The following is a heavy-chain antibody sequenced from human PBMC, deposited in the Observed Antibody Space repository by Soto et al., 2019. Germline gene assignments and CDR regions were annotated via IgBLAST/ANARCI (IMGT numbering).Heavy chain of an antibody. D-gene: IGHD5-12*01. CDR1: GFTFSSCG. J-gene: IGHJ3*02. CDR2: ISYHGSSK. CDR3: AKEDGDGYNWPLGAFDI. Sequence: QVQLVESGGGVVQPGRSLRLSCAASGFTFSSCGMHWVRQAPGKGLEWVALISYHGSSKFYADSVKGRFTISRDNSKNTLYLQMNNLRAEDTAMYYCAKEDGDGYNWPLGAFDIWGQETMVTVSS. V-gene: IGHV3-30*18.